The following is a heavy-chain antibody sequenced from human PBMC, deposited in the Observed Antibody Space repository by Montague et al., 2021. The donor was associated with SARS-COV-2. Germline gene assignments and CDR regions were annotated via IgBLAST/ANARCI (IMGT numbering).Heavy chain of an antibody. CDR3: ARAVVGAKTATIES. J-gene: IGHJ4*02. Sequence: SETLSLTCSVSGGSINNYFWGWIRQSPGKGLEWVGYMHSTGSTAYNPSLKSRVIISVDTSKTQISLKLSSVSAADTALYYCARAVVGAKTATIESWGQGTLVTVPS. CDR2: MHSTGST. CDR1: GGSINNYF. D-gene: IGHD2-15*01. V-gene: IGHV4-59*01.